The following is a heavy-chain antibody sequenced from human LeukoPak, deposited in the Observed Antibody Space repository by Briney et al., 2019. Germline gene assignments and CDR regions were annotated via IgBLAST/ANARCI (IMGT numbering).Heavy chain of an antibody. D-gene: IGHD3-22*01. V-gene: IGHV3-48*01. CDR3: ASAHYYDSSGVIED. CDR2: ISSNSSTI. CDR1: GFTFSNYN. J-gene: IGHJ4*02. Sequence: PGGSLRLSCAASGFTFSNYNMNWDRQAPGKGLEWVSYISSNSSTIYYADSVKGRFTISRDNDKNSLSLQMNSLRAEDTAVYYCASAHYYDSSGVIEDWGQGTLVTVSS.